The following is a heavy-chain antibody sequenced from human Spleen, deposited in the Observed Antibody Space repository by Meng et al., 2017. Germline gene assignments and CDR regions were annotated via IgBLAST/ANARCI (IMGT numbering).Heavy chain of an antibody. D-gene: IGHD4-17*01. V-gene: IGHV4-4*02. CDR3: ATTVRN. J-gene: IGHJ4*02. Sequence: QVQLQESGPGLVKPSGTLSLTCVVSGGSIRRSDWWTWVRQPPGKGLEWIGELYRSGSTYYNSSLRSRVTISVDKSKNQFSLSLTSVTAADTAVYYCATTVRNWGQGTLVTVSS. CDR2: LYRSGST. CDR1: GGSIRRSDW.